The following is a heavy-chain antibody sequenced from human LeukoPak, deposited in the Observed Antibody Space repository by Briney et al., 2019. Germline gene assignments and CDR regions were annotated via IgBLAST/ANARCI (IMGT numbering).Heavy chain of an antibody. V-gene: IGHV3-66*01. Sequence: GGSLRLSCAASGFTVSSNYMSWVSQAPGQGLERVAVIYSGGSTYYADSVKGRFTISRDNAKNSLYLQMNSLRAEDTAVYYCARDIPGPPMIVVTGVMGYWGQGTLVTVSS. CDR1: GFTVSSNY. D-gene: IGHD3-22*01. J-gene: IGHJ4*02. CDR2: IYSGGST. CDR3: ARDIPGPPMIVVTGVMGY.